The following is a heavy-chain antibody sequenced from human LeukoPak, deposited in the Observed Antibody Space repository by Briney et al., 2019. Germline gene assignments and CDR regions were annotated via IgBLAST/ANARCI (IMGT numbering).Heavy chain of an antibody. CDR1: GFTFSNYE. D-gene: IGHD2-2*01. J-gene: IGHJ5*02. CDR2: ISSGGTTI. Sequence: PGGSLRLSCAASGFTFSNYEMDWVRQAPGKGLEWVPYISSGGTTIYYADSVKGRFTISRDNAKNSLYLQMNSLRAEDTAVYYCARDHSTSWTNWFDPWGQGTLVTVSS. V-gene: IGHV3-48*03. CDR3: ARDHSTSWTNWFDP.